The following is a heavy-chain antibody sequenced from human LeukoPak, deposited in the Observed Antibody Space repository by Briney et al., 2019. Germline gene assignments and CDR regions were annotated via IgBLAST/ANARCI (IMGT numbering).Heavy chain of an antibody. Sequence: SQTLSLTCTVSGGAINSYWSWIRQTAGKGLEWIGRISGSGTITYNPALQSRLSISIDTSKNQFSLKLMSVTAADTAVYYCARYANMIVVVTAGDDAFDIWGQGTMVTVSS. CDR1: GGAINSY. CDR2: ISGSGTI. CDR3: ARYANMIVVVTAGDDAFDI. V-gene: IGHV4-4*07. J-gene: IGHJ3*02. D-gene: IGHD3-22*01.